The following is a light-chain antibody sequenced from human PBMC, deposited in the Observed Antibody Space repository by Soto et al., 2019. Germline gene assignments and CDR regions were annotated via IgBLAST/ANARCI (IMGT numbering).Light chain of an antibody. CDR3: QSYDSTLSAPVV. CDR1: SSNIGAGSD. V-gene: IGLV1-40*01. Sequence: QLVLTQPPSVSGAPGQKVTISCTGHSSNIGAGSDVHWYQHLPGTAPRLLIYMTSARPSGVSDRFSGSRSGTSASLAITALQADDEAHYYCQSYDSTLSAPVVFGGGTKLTVL. CDR2: MTS. J-gene: IGLJ2*01.